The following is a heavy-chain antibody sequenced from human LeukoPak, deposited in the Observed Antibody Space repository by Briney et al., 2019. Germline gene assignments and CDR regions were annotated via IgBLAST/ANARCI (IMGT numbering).Heavy chain of an antibody. V-gene: IGHV4-34*01. CDR2: TYHSGST. CDR3: ARGRRIVVELGTTRTHRDYYMDV. J-gene: IGHJ6*03. CDR1: GGSFSGHY. D-gene: IGHD2-15*01. Sequence: SETLSLTCAVYGGSFSGHYWSWIRQSPGKGLEWIGETYHSGSTNHNPSLKSRVTISLDTSKNQFSLKLSSVTAADTAVYYCARGRRIVVELGTTRTHRDYYMDVWGKGTTVTVSS.